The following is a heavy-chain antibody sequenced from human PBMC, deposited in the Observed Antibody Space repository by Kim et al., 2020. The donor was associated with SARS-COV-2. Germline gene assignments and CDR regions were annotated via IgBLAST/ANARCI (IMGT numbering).Heavy chain of an antibody. CDR2: IRSKTKSYET. CDR3: TRSVMATQDWFDP. Sequence: GGSLRLSCAASGFSFSDSVMHWVRQASGKGLEWVGRIRSKTKSYETEYVASVKGRFTISRDDSKNTAYLQMDSLKTEDTAVYYCTRSVMATQDWFDPWG. CDR1: GFSFSDSV. J-gene: IGHJ5*02. V-gene: IGHV3-73*01. D-gene: IGHD2-21*01.